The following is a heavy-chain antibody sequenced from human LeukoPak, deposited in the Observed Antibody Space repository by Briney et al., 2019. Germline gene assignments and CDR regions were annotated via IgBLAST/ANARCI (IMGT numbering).Heavy chain of an antibody. CDR1: GFTFSSYG. CDR2: ISFDGNNK. J-gene: IGHJ6*04. Sequence: GGSLRLSCAASGFTFSSYGMHWVRQAPGKGLEWVAVISFDGNNKYYADSVKGRFTISRDNSKNTLYLQMDSLRADDTAVYYCAKGVTAIYYYYGMDVWGKGTTVTVSS. CDR3: AKGVTAIYYYYGMDV. V-gene: IGHV3-30*18. D-gene: IGHD2-21*02.